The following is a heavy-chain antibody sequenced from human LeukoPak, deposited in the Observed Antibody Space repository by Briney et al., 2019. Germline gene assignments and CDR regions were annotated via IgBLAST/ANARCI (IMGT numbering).Heavy chain of an antibody. J-gene: IGHJ5*02. CDR1: GGTFSSYA. CDR2: IIPIFGTA. CDR3: ARDATGRAGEFDP. D-gene: IGHD6-13*01. Sequence: ASVKVSCKASGGTFSSYAISWVRQAPGQGLEWMGGIIPIFGTANYAQKFQGRVTITADESTSTAYMELGSLRSEDTAVYYCARDATGRAGEFDPWGQGALVTVSS. V-gene: IGHV1-69*13.